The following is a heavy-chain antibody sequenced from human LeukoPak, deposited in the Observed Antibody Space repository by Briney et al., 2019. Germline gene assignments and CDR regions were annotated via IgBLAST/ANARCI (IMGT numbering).Heavy chain of an antibody. D-gene: IGHD3-9*01. CDR2: ISSSSSYI. V-gene: IGHV3-21*01. CDR3: ARYRVTGYYSIGTPPFDY. Sequence: GGSLRLSCAASGFTFSSYSMNWVRQAPGKGLEWVSSISSSSSYIYYADSVKGRFTISRDNAKNSLYLQMNSLRAEDTAVYYCARYRVTGYYSIGTPPFDYWSQGTLVTVSS. CDR1: GFTFSSYS. J-gene: IGHJ4*02.